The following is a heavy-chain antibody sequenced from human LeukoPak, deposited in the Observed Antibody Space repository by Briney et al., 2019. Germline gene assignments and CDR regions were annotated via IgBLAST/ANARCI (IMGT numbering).Heavy chain of an antibody. CDR3: ARGGSNDYGDYVFDV. J-gene: IGHJ4*02. V-gene: IGHV3-21*01. Sequence: PGGSLRLSCAASGFTFSSYSMNWVRQAPGKGLEWVSSISSSSSYIYYADSVKGRFTISRDNAKNSLYLQTNSLRAEDTAVYYCARGGSNDYGDYVFDVWGQGTLVTVSS. CDR1: GFTFSSYS. CDR2: ISSSSSYI. D-gene: IGHD4-17*01.